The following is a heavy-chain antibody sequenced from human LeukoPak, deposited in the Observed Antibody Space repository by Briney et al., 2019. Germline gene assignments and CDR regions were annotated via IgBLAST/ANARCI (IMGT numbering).Heavy chain of an antibody. CDR3: ARADETGTDYYYGMDV. D-gene: IGHD1-1*01. Sequence: ASVKVSCKASGYTFTSYYMHWVRQAPGQGLEWMGIINPSGGSTSYAQKFRGRVTMTRDTSTSTVYMELSSLRSEDTAVYYCARADETGTDYYYGMDVWGQGTTVTVSS. J-gene: IGHJ6*02. CDR2: INPSGGST. CDR1: GYTFTSYY. V-gene: IGHV1-46*01.